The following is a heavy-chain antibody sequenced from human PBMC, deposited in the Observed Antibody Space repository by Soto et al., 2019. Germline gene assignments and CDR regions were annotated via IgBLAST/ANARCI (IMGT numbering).Heavy chain of an antibody. CDR2: ISYDGSNK. CDR1: GFTFSRYS. J-gene: IGHJ5*02. D-gene: IGHD2-15*01. CDR3: TKDGLRLDIAVVRDDSSGRWFDA. V-gene: IGHV3-30*18. Sequence: GGSLRHYCAASGFTFSRYSMHLVRQAPGKGLEWVSVISYDGSNKYYANSVKGRFTLSRENSKNTLHLQMNSLRAEDTAVYYCTKDGLRLDIAVVRDDSSGRWFDAFGEVTLVSVSS.